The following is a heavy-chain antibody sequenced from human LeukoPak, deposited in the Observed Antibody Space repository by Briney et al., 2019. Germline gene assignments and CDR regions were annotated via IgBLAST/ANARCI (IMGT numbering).Heavy chain of an antibody. CDR2: INHSGST. D-gene: IGHD3-10*01. V-gene: IGHV4-34*01. CDR3: ARGPDSGSYFAWFDP. CDR1: GGSFSGYY. J-gene: IGHJ5*02. Sequence: SETLSLTCAVYGGSFSGYYWSWVRQPPGKALEWIGEINHSGSTNYNPSFKSLVAISVDTPRNQLSLKLSSVTAADTAVYYCARGPDSGSYFAWFDPWGQGTLVTVSS.